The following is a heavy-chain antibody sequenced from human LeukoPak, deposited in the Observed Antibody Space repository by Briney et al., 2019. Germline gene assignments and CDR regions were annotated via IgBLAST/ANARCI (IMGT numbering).Heavy chain of an antibody. V-gene: IGHV4-59*01. CDR1: GASISSYY. CDR2: VSNIETT. J-gene: IGHJ4*02. Sequence: SETLSLTCTVSGASISSYYWSCLRQPPGKRLEWIGYVSNIETTNYNPSLKSRVTISVETSKNQFSLRLNSVTAADTAVYYCARPPHYYDTSGYSVWGQGTLVTVSS. D-gene: IGHD3-22*01. CDR3: ARPPHYYDTSGYSV.